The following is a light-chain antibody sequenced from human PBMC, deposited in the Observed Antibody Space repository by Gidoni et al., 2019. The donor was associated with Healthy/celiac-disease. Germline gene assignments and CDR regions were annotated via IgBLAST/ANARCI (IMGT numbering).Light chain of an antibody. CDR2: KDS. Sequence: SYELTQPSSVSVSPGQTARITCSGDVLAKKYARWFQQKPGPAPVLVIYKDSERPSGIPERFSGSSSGTTVTLTISGAQVEDEADYYCYSAAGWVFGGGTKLTVL. J-gene: IGLJ3*02. CDR3: YSAAGWV. V-gene: IGLV3-27*01. CDR1: VLAKKY.